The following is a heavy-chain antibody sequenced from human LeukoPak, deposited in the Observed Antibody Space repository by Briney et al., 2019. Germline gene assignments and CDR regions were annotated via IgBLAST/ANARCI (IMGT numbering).Heavy chain of an antibody. CDR2: INQDGSEK. V-gene: IGHV3-7*02. Sequence: GGSLRLSCVASGFTFSSYWMTWVRQPPGKGLEWVANINQDGSEKYYLDSVKGRFTISRDNAENSLYLQMNSLRAEDTAVYYCRHDSGRYSFDYWGQGTLVTVSS. D-gene: IGHD3-10*01. CDR1: GFTFSSYW. J-gene: IGHJ4*02. CDR3: RHDSGRYSFDY.